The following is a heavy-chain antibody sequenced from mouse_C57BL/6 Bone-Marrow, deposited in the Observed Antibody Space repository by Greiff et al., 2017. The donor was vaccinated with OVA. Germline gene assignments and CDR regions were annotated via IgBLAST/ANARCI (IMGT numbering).Heavy chain of an antibody. CDR1: GYTFTSYW. CDR2: IYPGSGST. Sequence: QVQLQQPGAELVKPGASVKMSCKASGYTFTSYWITWVKQRPGQGLEWIGDIYPGSGSTNYNEKFKSKATLTVETSSSTAYMQLSSLTSEDSAVYYCASYDGYYVLDYWGQGTTLTVSS. V-gene: IGHV1-55*01. J-gene: IGHJ2*01. CDR3: ASYDGYYVLDY. D-gene: IGHD2-3*01.